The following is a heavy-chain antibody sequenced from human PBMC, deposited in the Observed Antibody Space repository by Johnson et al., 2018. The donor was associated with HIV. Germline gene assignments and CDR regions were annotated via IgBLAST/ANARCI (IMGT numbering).Heavy chain of an antibody. CDR2: IRYDGSNK. V-gene: IGHV3-30*02. J-gene: IGHJ3*02. CDR1: GFTFSSYG. Sequence: QVQLVESGGGVVQPGGSLRLSCAASGFTFSSYGMHWVRQAPGKGLEWVAFIRYDGSNKYYVDSVQGRFTISRDKSENTRYLQMNSLRDEDTAVYYCAKDVGNYWPDSFDIWGQGTMVTVSS. D-gene: IGHD3-22*01. CDR3: AKDVGNYWPDSFDI.